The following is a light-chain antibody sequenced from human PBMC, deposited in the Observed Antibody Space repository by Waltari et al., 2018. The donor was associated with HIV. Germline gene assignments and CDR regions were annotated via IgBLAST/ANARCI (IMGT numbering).Light chain of an antibody. CDR2: RNK. J-gene: IGLJ3*02. Sequence: QSVLTQPPSASGTPGQRVTISCSGSSSNIGRNYVYWYQQIPGTTPKLLIYRNKPRPSGVPDRFSGSKSGTSASLAISGLRSEDEADYYCAAWDDSLSGWVFGGGTKLTVL. V-gene: IGLV1-47*01. CDR1: SSNIGRNY. CDR3: AAWDDSLSGWV.